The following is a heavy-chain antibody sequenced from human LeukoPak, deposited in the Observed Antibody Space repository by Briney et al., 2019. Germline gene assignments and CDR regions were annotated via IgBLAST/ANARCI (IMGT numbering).Heavy chain of an antibody. V-gene: IGHV3-74*01. CDR2: INSDGSST. CDR3: ARKDSSGYYSPLDC. J-gene: IGHJ4*02. CDR1: GFTSSSYW. Sequence: GGSLRLSCAASGFTSSSYWMHWVRQAPGKWLVWVSRINSDGSSTSYADSVKGRFTISRDNAKNTLYLQMNSLRAEDTAVYYCARKDSSGYYSPLDCWGQGTLVTVSS. D-gene: IGHD3-22*01.